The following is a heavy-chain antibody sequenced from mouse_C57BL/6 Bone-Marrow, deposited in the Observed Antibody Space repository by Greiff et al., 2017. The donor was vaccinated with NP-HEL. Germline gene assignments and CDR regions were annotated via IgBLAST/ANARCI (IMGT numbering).Heavy chain of an antibody. D-gene: IGHD1-1*01. CDR2: INYDGSST. CDR3: ARDNYGSSYPYAMDY. Sequence: VKLVESEGGLVQPGSSMKLSCTASGFTFSDYYMAWVRQVPEKGLEWVANINYDGSSTYYLDSLKSRFIISRDNAKNILYLQMSSLKSEDTATYYCARDNYGSSYPYAMDYWGQGTSVTVSS. V-gene: IGHV5-16*01. J-gene: IGHJ4*01. CDR1: GFTFSDYY.